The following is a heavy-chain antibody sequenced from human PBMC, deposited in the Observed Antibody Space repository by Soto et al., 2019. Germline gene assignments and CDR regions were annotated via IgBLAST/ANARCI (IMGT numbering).Heavy chain of an antibody. Sequence: PGGSLRLSCAASGFTFSSYWMHWVRQAPGKGLVWVSRINSDGSSTSYADSVKGRCTISRDNAKNTLYLQMNSLRAEDTAVYYCARDRAGVGCSGTSCYYSAFDIWGQGTMVTVSS. V-gene: IGHV3-74*01. D-gene: IGHD2-2*01. CDR2: INSDGSST. CDR3: ARDRAGVGCSGTSCYYSAFDI. CDR1: GFTFSSYW. J-gene: IGHJ3*02.